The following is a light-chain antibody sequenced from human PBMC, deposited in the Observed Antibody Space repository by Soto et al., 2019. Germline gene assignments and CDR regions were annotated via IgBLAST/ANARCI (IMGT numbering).Light chain of an antibody. Sequence: VLLTQSPVTLSLWPGDRASLSVGASQSVTSTLAWYQQKPGQAPRLLISGASNRATGIPDRFSGSGSGTDFTLTISRLEPEDFAVYYCQQYGSSPRTFGQGTKVDIK. CDR2: GAS. CDR1: QSVTST. J-gene: IGKJ1*01. V-gene: IGKV3-20*01. CDR3: QQYGSSPRT.